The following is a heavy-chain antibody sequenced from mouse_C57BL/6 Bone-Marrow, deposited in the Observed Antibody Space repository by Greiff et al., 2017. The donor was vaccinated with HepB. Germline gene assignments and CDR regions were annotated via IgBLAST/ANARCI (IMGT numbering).Heavy chain of an antibody. J-gene: IGHJ2*01. V-gene: IGHV1-19*01. D-gene: IGHD1-1*01. CDR3: ERIDYGSSYHFDY. CDR1: GYTFTDYY. CDR2: INPYNGGT. Sequence: VQLQQSGPVLVKPGASVKMSCKASGYTFTDYYMNWVKQSHGKSLEWIGVINPYNGGTSYNQKFKGKATLTVDTSSSTAYMELNSLTSEDSAVYDCERIDYGSSYHFDYWGQGTTLTVAS.